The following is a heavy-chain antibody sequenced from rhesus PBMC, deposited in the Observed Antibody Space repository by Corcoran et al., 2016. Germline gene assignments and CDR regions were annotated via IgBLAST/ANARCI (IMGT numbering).Heavy chain of an antibody. V-gene: IGHV4-65*02. J-gene: IGHJ5-2*02. CDR3: ARSPVAVTLGWDV. CDR2: IGERRVSN. CDR1: GGSLSSSNW. Sequence: QMQLQESGPGLVKPSETLSLTCGVSGGSLSSSNWWSWIRPPPGKGLELIGNIGERRVSNQDNTSLKVRVTSSKDTSKNQFSLKLSAVTAADTAVYYCARSPVAVTLGWDVWGRGVLVTVSS. D-gene: IGHD4-29*01.